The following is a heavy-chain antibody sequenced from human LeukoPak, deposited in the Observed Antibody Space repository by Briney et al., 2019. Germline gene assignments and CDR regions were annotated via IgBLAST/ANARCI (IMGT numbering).Heavy chain of an antibody. CDR3: ARSHDYTNYLGL. D-gene: IGHD4-11*01. V-gene: IGHV1-2*02. CDR1: GYTFTAYY. Sequence: ASVKVSCKASGYTFTAYYIHWVRQAPGQGLEWMGWINPNGGGTEYERRFRGRITMTRDTSISTAYLDLSSLRSDDTAVYYCARSHDYTNYLGLWGKGTLVTVSS. CDR2: INPNGGGT. J-gene: IGHJ4*02.